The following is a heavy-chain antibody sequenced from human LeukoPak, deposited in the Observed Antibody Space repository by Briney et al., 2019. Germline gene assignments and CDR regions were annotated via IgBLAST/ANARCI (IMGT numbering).Heavy chain of an antibody. Sequence: GGSLRLSCAASGFTSSSYAMHWVRQAPGKGLEWVAVISYDGSNEYYADSVKGRFTISRDNSKNTLYLQMNSLRAEDTAVCYCARDPYYDFWSGLTLDYWGQGTLVTVSS. J-gene: IGHJ4*02. CDR1: GFTSSSYA. CDR3: ARDPYYDFWSGLTLDY. D-gene: IGHD3-3*01. CDR2: ISYDGSNE. V-gene: IGHV3-30-3*01.